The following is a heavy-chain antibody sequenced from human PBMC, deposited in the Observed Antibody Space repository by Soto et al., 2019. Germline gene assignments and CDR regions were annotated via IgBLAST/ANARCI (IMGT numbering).Heavy chain of an antibody. CDR3: ARDTNQRAKYSSGWHDY. CDR2: INSDGSST. CDR1: GFTFSSYW. J-gene: IGHJ4*02. V-gene: IGHV3-74*01. Sequence: GGSLRLSCAASGFTFSSYWMHWVRQAPGKGLVWVSRINSDGSSTSYADSVKGRFTISRDNAKNTLYLQMNSLRAEDTAVYYCARDTNQRAKYSSGWHDYWGQGTLVTVSS. D-gene: IGHD6-19*01.